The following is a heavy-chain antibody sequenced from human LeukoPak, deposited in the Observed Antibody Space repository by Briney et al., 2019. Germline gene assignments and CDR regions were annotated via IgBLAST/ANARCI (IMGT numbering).Heavy chain of an antibody. CDR3: ARSRDTAMGEIDY. V-gene: IGHV4-59*01. Sequence: SETLSLTCTVSGGSISSYYWSWIRQPPGKGLEWIGYIYYSGSTNYNPSLKSRVTISVDTSKNQFSLKLSSVTAADTAVYYCARSRDTAMGEIDYWGQGTLVTVSS. CDR2: IYYSGST. J-gene: IGHJ4*02. CDR1: GGSISSYY. D-gene: IGHD5-18*01.